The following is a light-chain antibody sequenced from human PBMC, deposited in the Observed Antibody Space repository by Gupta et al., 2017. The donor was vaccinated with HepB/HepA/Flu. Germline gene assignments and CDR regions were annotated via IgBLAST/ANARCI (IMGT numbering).Light chain of an antibody. CDR1: HSIGSG. Sequence: TQSPVTLSLSTGERATLSCRASHSIGSGLAWYQQKPGQAPRLLIYGASTRATDIPARFSGSGFGTEFVLTISGLQAEDSASYYCQKDGGGYPTFGQGTRVEIK. CDR3: QKDGGGYPT. CDR2: GAS. J-gene: IGKJ1*01. V-gene: IGKV3D-15*01.